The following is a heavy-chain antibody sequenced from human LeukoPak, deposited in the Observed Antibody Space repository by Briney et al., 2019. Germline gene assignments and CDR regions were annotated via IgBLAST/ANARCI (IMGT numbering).Heavy chain of an antibody. D-gene: IGHD6-19*01. CDR2: IHYSGST. J-gene: IGHJ4*02. Sequence: SETLSLTCTVSGGSIGSYYWNWIRQAPGKGLEWIGYIHYSGSTNHNSSLKSRVTISVDTSKDQYSLKLSSVTAADTAVYYCARDGVAGGFDYWGQGTLVTVSS. CDR3: ARDGVAGGFDY. V-gene: IGHV4-59*01. CDR1: GGSIGSYY.